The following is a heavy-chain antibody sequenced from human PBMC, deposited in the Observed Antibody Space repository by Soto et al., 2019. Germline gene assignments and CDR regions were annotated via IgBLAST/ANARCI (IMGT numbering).Heavy chain of an antibody. D-gene: IGHD6-19*01. V-gene: IGHV4-59*08. J-gene: IGHJ4*02. Sequence: SETLSLTCTVSGGSIRSYYWSWIRQPPGKGLEWIGYIYSSGGTNYNPSLKSRVTMSVDTSKNQFSLKLSSVTAADTAVYYCARGSGWYGYWGQGTLVTVSS. CDR1: GGSIRSYY. CDR3: ARGSGWYGY. CDR2: IYSSGGT.